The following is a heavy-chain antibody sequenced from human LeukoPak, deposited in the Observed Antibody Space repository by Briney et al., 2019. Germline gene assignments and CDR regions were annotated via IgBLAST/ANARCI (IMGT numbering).Heavy chain of an antibody. D-gene: IGHD4-17*01. CDR3: ARTWGFDYGENFDP. J-gene: IGHJ5*02. Sequence: SVKVSCKASGGTFSSYTISWVRQAPGQGLEWMGRIIPILGIANYAQKFQGRVTITADKSTSTAHMELSSLRSEDTAVYYCARTWGFDYGENFDPWGQGTLVTVSS. CDR1: GGTFSSYT. V-gene: IGHV1-69*02. CDR2: IIPILGIA.